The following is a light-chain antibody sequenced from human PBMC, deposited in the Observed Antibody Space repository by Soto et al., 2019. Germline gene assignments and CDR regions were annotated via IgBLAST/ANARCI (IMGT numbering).Light chain of an antibody. CDR1: QGISNY. Sequence: DIQLTQSPSFLSASVGDRVTITCRASQGISNYVLWYQQKPGKAPKLLIYAASTLQSGVASRFSGSGSGTEFTLTISSLQPEDFAIYYCQHLDSYPITFGQGTDWRL. V-gene: IGKV1-9*01. J-gene: IGKJ5*01. CDR3: QHLDSYPIT. CDR2: AAS.